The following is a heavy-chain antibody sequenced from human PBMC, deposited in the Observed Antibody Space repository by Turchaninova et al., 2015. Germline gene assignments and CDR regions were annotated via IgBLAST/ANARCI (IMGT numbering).Heavy chain of an antibody. Sequence: QVQLQQSGPGLVKRPQARQLPWASSWDMVICSSDAWNWVRQSPSKGLEWLGRTYYRSRWYNDYALSVKSRITINSDTSENQFSLRLNSVTPEDTAVYYCARGGTYFKGFEFWGQGALVTVSS. V-gene: IGHV6-1*01. CDR2: TYYRSRWYN. J-gene: IGHJ4*02. CDR3: ARGGTYFKGFEF. D-gene: IGHD1-26*01. CDR1: WDMVICSSDA.